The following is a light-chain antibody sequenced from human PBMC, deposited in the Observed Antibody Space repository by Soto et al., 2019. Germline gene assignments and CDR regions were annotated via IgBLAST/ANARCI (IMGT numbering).Light chain of an antibody. Sequence: DIQMTQSPSTLSASVGDRVTITCRAGQSISTWLAWYQQKPGQAPKLLISAASNLESGVPSRFSGSGSGTEFTLTISGLQPDDFATYYCQKYNSAPLTFGGGTKVEIK. CDR3: QKYNSAPLT. V-gene: IGKV1-5*01. CDR1: QSISTW. CDR2: AAS. J-gene: IGKJ4*01.